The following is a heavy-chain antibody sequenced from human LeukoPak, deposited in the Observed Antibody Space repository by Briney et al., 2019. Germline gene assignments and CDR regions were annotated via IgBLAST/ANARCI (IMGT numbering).Heavy chain of an antibody. CDR2: IIPNFGTA. Sequence: SVKVSCKASGGTFSSYAISWVRQAPGKGLEWMGGIIPNFGTANYAQKFQGRVTITTDESTSTAYMELSSLRSEDTAVYYCARYLTPPDSSGYYHAFDIWGQGTMVTVSS. D-gene: IGHD3-22*01. CDR1: GGTFSSYA. J-gene: IGHJ3*02. CDR3: ARYLTPPDSSGYYHAFDI. V-gene: IGHV1-69*05.